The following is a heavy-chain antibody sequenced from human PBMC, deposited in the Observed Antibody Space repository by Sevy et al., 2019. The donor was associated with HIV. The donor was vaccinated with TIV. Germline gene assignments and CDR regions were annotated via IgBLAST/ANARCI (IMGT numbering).Heavy chain of an antibody. Sequence: GGSLRLSCGVSGFTFSSYAMTWVRQPPGKGLEWVSIISGSGATTSYADSVKGRFTISRDNSKNALYLQMNSLRAEDTAVYYCAILSSGWYFDYWGQGTLVTVSS. CDR2: ISGSGATT. D-gene: IGHD6-19*01. J-gene: IGHJ4*02. CDR1: GFTFSSYA. CDR3: AILSSGWYFDY. V-gene: IGHV3-23*01.